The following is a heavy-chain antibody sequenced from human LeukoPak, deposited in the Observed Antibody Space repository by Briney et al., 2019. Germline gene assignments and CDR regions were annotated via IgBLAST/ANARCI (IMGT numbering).Heavy chain of an antibody. CDR1: GFTLSSFS. V-gene: IGHV3-64*02. CDR3: ARVGPATAFDY. J-gene: IGHJ4*02. Sequence: GGSLRLSCAASGFTLSSFSMHWVRQSPGRGLEYVSAINYKGGTTYYADSVKGGFTISRDNSKNTLYLQMASLRGEDMGVYYCARVGPATAFDYWGQGTQVTVSS. CDR2: INYKGGTT.